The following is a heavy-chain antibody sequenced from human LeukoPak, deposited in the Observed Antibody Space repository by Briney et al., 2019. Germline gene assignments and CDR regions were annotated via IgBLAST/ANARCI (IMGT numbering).Heavy chain of an antibody. CDR2: INPNSGGT. CDR3: ARGVVVAATLLFDY. V-gene: IGHV1-2*02. Sequence: ASVKVSCKASGYTFTGYYMHWVRQAPGQGLEWMGWINPNSGGTNYAQTFQGRVTMTRDTSISTAYMELSRLRSDDTAVYYCARGVVVAATLLFDYWGQGTLVTVSS. D-gene: IGHD2-15*01. CDR1: GYTFTGYY. J-gene: IGHJ4*02.